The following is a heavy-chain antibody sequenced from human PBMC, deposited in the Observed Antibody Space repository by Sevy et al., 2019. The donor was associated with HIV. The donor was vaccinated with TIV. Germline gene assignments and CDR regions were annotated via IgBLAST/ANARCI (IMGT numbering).Heavy chain of an antibody. CDR3: AAYYGDSRVVAFDI. J-gene: IGHJ3*02. CDR1: GGSISSGGYY. D-gene: IGHD4-17*01. CDR2: IYYSGST. Sequence: SETLSLTCTVSGGSISSGGYYWSWIRQHPGKGLEWIGYIYYSGSTYYNPSLKSRVTISVDTSKNQFSLKLSSVTAADTAVYYCAAYYGDSRVVAFDIWGQGTMVTVSS. V-gene: IGHV4-31*03.